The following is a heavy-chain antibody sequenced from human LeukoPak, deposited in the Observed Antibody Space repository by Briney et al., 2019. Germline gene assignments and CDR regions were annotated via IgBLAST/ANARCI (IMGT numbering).Heavy chain of an antibody. CDR2: ISSSGSTI. Sequence: PGGSLRLSCAASGFTFSSYEMNWVRQAPGKGLEWVSYISSSGSTIYYADSVKGRFTISRDNAKNSLYLQMNSLRAEDTAVYYCARESGSGSYFGYFDYWGQGTLVTVSS. D-gene: IGHD1-26*01. CDR3: ARESGSGSYFGYFDY. V-gene: IGHV3-48*03. J-gene: IGHJ4*02. CDR1: GFTFSSYE.